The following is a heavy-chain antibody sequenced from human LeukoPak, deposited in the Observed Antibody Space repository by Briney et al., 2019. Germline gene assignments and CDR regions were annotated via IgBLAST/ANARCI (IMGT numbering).Heavy chain of an antibody. D-gene: IGHD2-15*01. CDR3: ARVGGSRANWFDP. CDR1: GGSFSGCY. V-gene: IGHV4-34*01. Sequence: SETLSLTCAVYGGSFSGCYWNWIRQPPGKGLEWIGEINHSGSTNYNPSLKGRVTISVDMSRNQFSLNLSSVTAADTAVYYCARVGGSRANWFDPWGQGTLVTVSS. J-gene: IGHJ5*02. CDR2: INHSGST.